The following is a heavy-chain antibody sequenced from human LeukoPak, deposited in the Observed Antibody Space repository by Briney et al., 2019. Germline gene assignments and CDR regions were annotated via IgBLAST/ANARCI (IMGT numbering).Heavy chain of an antibody. J-gene: IGHJ6*03. CDR1: GFTVSSNY. Sequence: PGGSLRLSCAASGFTVSSNYMSWVRQAPGKGLEWVSVIYSGGSTYYADSVKGRFTISRDNSKNTQYLQMNNLRAEDTAVYYCASGSGSYRTPYYYMDVWGKGTTVTVSS. D-gene: IGHD3-10*01. CDR2: IYSGGST. CDR3: ASGSGSYRTPYYYMDV. V-gene: IGHV3-53*01.